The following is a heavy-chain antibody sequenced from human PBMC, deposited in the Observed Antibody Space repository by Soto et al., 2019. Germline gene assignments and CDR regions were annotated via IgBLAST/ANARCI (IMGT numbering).Heavy chain of an antibody. Sequence: EVQLLESGGGLVQPGGSLRLSCAASGFTFSSYAMSWVRQAPGKGLEWVSAISGSGGSTYYADSVKGRFTISRDNSXNALYLQMNSRRAEDTAVYYCAKAGGFGGYWYFDLWGRGTLVTVSS. CDR1: GFTFSSYA. D-gene: IGHD3-10*01. CDR3: AKAGGFGGYWYFDL. V-gene: IGHV3-23*01. J-gene: IGHJ2*01. CDR2: ISGSGGST.